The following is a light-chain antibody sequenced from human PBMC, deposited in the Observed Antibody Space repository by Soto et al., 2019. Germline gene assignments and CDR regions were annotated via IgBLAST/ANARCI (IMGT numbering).Light chain of an antibody. CDR1: SSDVGGYNY. Sequence: QSVLTQPASLSGSPGQSITISCTGTSSDVGGYNYVSWYQQHPGKAPRLMIYGVSNRPLGVSYRFSGSKSGNTASLTISGLQSEHEADYYCNSYASVNSPVLFGGGTKLTVL. CDR2: GVS. J-gene: IGLJ2*01. V-gene: IGLV2-14*03. CDR3: NSYASVNSPVL.